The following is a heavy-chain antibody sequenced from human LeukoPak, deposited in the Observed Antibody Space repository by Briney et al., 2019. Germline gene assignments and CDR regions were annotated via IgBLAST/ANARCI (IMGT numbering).Heavy chain of an antibody. CDR1: GGSISSHS. D-gene: IGHD3-22*01. J-gene: IGHJ6*02. CDR2: LHYSGSI. CDR3: ARDQNYDSSGSFGMDV. Sequence: SXTLSLTCTVSGGSISSHSWSWVRQPPGKGLEWMGNLHYSGSIKYNPSLKSRVTTSVDTSKNQFSLKLSSVTAADTAVYYCARDQNYDSSGSFGMDVWRQGTTVTASS. V-gene: IGHV4-59*11.